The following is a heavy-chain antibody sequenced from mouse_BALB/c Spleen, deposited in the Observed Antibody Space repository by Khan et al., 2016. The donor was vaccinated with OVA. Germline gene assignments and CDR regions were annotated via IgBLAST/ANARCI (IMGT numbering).Heavy chain of an antibody. D-gene: IGHD3-1*01. Sequence: EVQLQESGPGLVKPSQSLSLTCSVTGYSITSGYFWNWIRQFPGNKLEWMGYIRYEGNSNYHPSLKNRISITRAKSKNPFFLTLNSVTPEDTATYACARGCSSGPAWFAYGGQGTLVTVSA. V-gene: IGHV3-6*02. CDR1: GYSITSGYF. J-gene: IGHJ3*01. CDR2: IRYEGNS. CDR3: ARGCSSGPAWFAY.